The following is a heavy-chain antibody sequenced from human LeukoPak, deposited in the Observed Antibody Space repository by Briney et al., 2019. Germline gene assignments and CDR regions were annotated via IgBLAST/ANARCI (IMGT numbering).Heavy chain of an antibody. CDR1: GGSISRSSYY. CDR2: IYYSGST. D-gene: IGHD2-15*01. J-gene: IGHJ4*02. V-gene: IGHV4-39*01. Sequence: SETLSLTCTVSGGSISRSSYYWGWIRQPPGKGLEWIGSIYYSGSTYYNPSLKSRVTISVDTSKNQFSLKLSSVTAADTAVYYCARHSLPFDYWGQGTLVTVSS. CDR3: ARHSLPFDY.